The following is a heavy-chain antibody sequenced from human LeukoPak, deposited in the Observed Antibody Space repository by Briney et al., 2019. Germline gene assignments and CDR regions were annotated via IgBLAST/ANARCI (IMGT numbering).Heavy chain of an antibody. CDR1: GSTFSSYS. D-gene: IGHD4-17*01. CDR2: ISSGRTYI. CDR3: AREGSGDNTFDY. V-gene: IGHV3-21*01. J-gene: IGHJ4*02. Sequence: SGESLRLSCAASGSTFSSYSMNWVRQAPGRGLEWVSSISSGRTYIYYADSVKGRFTISRDNAKNSLYLQMNSLRAEDTAVYYCAREGSGDNTFDYWGQGSLVTVSS.